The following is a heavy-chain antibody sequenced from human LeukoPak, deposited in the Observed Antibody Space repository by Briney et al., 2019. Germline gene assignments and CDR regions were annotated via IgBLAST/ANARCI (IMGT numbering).Heavy chain of an antibody. V-gene: IGHV3-23*01. J-gene: IGHJ1*01. D-gene: IGHD3-16*01. CDR1: GFTFSSHG. CDR3: AKDDAWGRYKD. CDR2: ISPSGGIT. Sequence: GGTLRLSCAASGFTFSSHGMNWVRQAPGKGLEWVSGISPSGGITYYTDSVKGRFTISRDNSKNTVPLQMNSLRGDDTAVYYCAKDDAWGRYKDWGQGTLVTVSS.